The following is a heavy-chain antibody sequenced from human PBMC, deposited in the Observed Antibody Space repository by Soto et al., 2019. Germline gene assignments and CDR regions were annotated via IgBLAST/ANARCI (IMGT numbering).Heavy chain of an antibody. D-gene: IGHD3-22*01. CDR1: GYTFTRYY. V-gene: IGHV1-46*01. Sequence: ASVKVSCKASGYTFTRYYMHWVRQAPGQGLEWMGIINPSGGSTSYAQKFQGRVTMTRDTSTSTVYMELSSLRSEDTAVYYCARELLVVVTTYIRNYGMDVWGQGTTVTVSS. J-gene: IGHJ6*02. CDR2: INPSGGST. CDR3: ARELLVVVTTYIRNYGMDV.